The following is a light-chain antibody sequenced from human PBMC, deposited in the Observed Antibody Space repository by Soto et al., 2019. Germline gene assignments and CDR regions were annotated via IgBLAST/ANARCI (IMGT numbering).Light chain of an antibody. CDR2: RAS. Sequence: EIVLTQSPGTLSLSPGERATLSCRASQSVSSDYLAWYQQKPGQTPKALIYRASSRATGIPDRFSASGSGTDFTLTISRLEPEDFAVYYCQQYGSSPLTFGGGTKVEIK. CDR3: QQYGSSPLT. V-gene: IGKV3-20*01. J-gene: IGKJ4*01. CDR1: QSVSSDY.